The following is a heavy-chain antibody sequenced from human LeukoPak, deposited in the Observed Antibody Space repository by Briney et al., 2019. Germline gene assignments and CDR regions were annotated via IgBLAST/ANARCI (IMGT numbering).Heavy chain of an antibody. CDR2: ISGYNGDT. CDR1: GYTFPTYG. V-gene: IGHV1-18*01. D-gene: IGHD6-13*01. J-gene: IGHJ4*02. Sequence: GASVKVSCKASGYTFPTYGITWVRQAPGQGFEWMGWISGYNGDTNYGQKFQGRVTMTTETSTSTAYMELTSLTSDDTAVYYCASRSYSSSWYYFDYWGQGTLVTVSS. CDR3: ASRSYSSSWYYFDY.